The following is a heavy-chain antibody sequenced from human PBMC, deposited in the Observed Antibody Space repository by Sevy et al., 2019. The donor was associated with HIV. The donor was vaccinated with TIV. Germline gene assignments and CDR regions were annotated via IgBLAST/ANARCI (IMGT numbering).Heavy chain of an antibody. CDR1: GFTFSSYA. D-gene: IGHD3-10*01. V-gene: IGHV3-23*01. J-gene: IGHJ4*02. CDR3: AKGITMVRGVISYFDY. Sequence: GGSLRLSCAASGFTFSSYAMSWVRQAPGKGLEWVSAISGSGGSTYYADSVKGRCTISRDNSKNTLYLQMNSLRAEDTAVYYCAKGITMVRGVISYFDYWGQGTLVTVSS. CDR2: ISGSGGST.